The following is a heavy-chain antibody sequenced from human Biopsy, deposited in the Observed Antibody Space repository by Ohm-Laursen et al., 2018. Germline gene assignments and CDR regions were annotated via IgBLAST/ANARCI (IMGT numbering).Heavy chain of an antibody. D-gene: IGHD3-22*01. CDR1: GGSISSGGSY. Sequence: SQTLSLTCTVSGGSISSGGSYWSWIRQRPGKGLEWIGYIFNSANTYYNPSLKNLITISGDTSKNQFSLKLNSVTAADTAVYYCARGDYFDSNGYFWFDPGGERTLVTVSS. CDR2: IFNSANT. V-gene: IGHV4-31*01. J-gene: IGHJ5*02. CDR3: ARGDYFDSNGYFWFDP.